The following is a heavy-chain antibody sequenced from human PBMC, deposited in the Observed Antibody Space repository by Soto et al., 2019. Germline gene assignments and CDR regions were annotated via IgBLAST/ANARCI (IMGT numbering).Heavy chain of an antibody. CDR2: IKEDGSVK. D-gene: IGHD1-26*01. V-gene: IGHV3-7*01. CDR1: GFTFSNYW. Sequence: EVQVVESGGGLVQPGGSLRLSCAASGFTFSNYWMAWVRQAPGQGLEWVANIKEDGSVKQYADSVKGRFTISRDNGKNSQYLQVNSLRAEDTAVYYCARDQVGALDVWGKGTTVTVSS. CDR3: ARDQVGALDV. J-gene: IGHJ6*04.